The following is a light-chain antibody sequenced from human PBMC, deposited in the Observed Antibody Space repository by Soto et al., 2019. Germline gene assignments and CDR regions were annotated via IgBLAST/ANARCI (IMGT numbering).Light chain of an antibody. V-gene: IGLV2-14*01. Sequence: QSALTQPASVSGSPGQSSTISCTGTSSDVGGYNYGSWYQQYPGKVPKLWIYNVSNRPSGVSNRFSGSKSGNTASLTISGLQAEDEADYFSTSSTSDSLYVVGTGTKLTVL. J-gene: IGLJ1*01. CDR1: SSDVGGYNY. CDR2: NVS. CDR3: TSSTSDSLYV.